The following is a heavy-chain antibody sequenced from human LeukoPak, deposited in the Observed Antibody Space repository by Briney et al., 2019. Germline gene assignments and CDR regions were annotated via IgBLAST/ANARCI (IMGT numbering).Heavy chain of an antibody. J-gene: IGHJ4*02. V-gene: IGHV3-33*01. D-gene: IGHD3-10*01. CDR3: ARIGSGSYYPDY. CDR2: IRYDGSNK. Sequence: GRSLLLSCPASGFTFSSFGMHWVRPAPGKGLEWVAVIRYDGSNKYYADSVKGRFTISRDNSKNTLYLQMNSLRADDTAVYYCARIGSGSYYPDYWGQGTLVTVSS. CDR1: GFTFSSFG.